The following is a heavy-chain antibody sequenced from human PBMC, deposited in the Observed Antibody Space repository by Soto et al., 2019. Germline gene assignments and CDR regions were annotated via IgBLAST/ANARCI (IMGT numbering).Heavy chain of an antibody. D-gene: IGHD5-12*01. CDR2: IIPIFGTA. Sequence: GASVKVSCKASGGTFSSYAISWVRQAPGQGLEWMGGIIPIFGTANYAQKFQGRVTITADKSTSTAYMELSSLRSEDTAVYYCARECRDGYKFPPGPYYFDYWGQGTLVTSPQ. CDR1: GGTFSSYA. J-gene: IGHJ4*02. CDR3: ARECRDGYKFPPGPYYFDY. V-gene: IGHV1-69*06.